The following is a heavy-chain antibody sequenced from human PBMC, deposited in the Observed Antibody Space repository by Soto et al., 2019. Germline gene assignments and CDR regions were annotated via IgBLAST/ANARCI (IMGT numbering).Heavy chain of an antibody. J-gene: IGHJ3*02. V-gene: IGHV4-59*01. Sequence: PSETMSLTCTVSGGSISSYYWSWIRQPPGKGLEWIGYIYYSGSTNYNPSLKSRVTISVDMSKNQFSLKLSSVTAADTAVYYCARGGGNYAFDIWGQGTMVTVSS. CDR1: GGSISSYY. D-gene: IGHD2-21*02. CDR3: ARGGGNYAFDI. CDR2: IYYSGST.